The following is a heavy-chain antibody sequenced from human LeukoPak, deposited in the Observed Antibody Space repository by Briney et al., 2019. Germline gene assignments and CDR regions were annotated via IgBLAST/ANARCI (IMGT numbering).Heavy chain of an antibody. D-gene: IGHD4-23*01. CDR2: IIPMFGTA. J-gene: IGHJ4*02. CDR3: AREATVVTPLVWGGSFDY. CDR1: GGTFSRYA. V-gene: IGHV1-69*13. Sequence: GASVKVSCKASGGTFSRYAISWVRQAPGQGLEWMGGIIPMFGTANYAQKFQGRVTITADESTSTAYMELSSLRSEDTAVYYCAREATVVTPLVWGGSFDYWGQGTLVTVSS.